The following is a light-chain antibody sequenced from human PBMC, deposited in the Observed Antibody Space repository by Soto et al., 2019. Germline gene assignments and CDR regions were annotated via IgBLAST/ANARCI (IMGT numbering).Light chain of an antibody. V-gene: IGKV2-29*03. CDR2: DAF. Sequence: IVMTQTPLSLSVTPGQPASISCKSSQSLMYSDGVTYLYWYLQKPGQPPQLLIYDAFARFSGVSERFSGSGSDTDFTLKISSVEAEDVGVYYCMQGTHWPPAFGQGTKVE. CDR3: MQGTHWPPA. J-gene: IGKJ1*01. CDR1: QSLMYSDGVTY.